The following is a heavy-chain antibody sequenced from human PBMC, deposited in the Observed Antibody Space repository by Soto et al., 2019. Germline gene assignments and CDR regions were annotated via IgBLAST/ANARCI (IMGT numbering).Heavy chain of an antibody. CDR1: GFTFGACA. J-gene: IGHJ4*02. Sequence: GGSLRLSCAASGFTFGACALQWVRQASGKGLEWLGRIGSKGETYATAYAASVKGRFTISRDDSKNTAYLQMNSLESEDMAVYYCSRDDSDWFVNWGRGTLVTVSS. V-gene: IGHV3-73*01. D-gene: IGHD3-9*01. CDR2: IGSKGETYAT. CDR3: SRDDSDWFVN.